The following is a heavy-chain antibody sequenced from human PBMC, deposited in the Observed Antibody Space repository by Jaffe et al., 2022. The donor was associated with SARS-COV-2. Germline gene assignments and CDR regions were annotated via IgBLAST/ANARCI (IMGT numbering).Heavy chain of an antibody. J-gene: IGHJ6*02. CDR3: AKSPSLTVNHYYGMDV. D-gene: IGHD3-9*01. Sequence: EVQLLESGGGLVQPGESLRLSCAASGFTFSSYAMTWVRQAPGKGLEWVSGISGSGSSTSYADSVKGRFTISRDNSKNTLYLQMNSLRAEDTAGYYCAKSPSLTVNHYYGMDVWGQGTTVTVSS. CDR2: ISGSGSST. V-gene: IGHV3-23*01. CDR1: GFTFSSYA.